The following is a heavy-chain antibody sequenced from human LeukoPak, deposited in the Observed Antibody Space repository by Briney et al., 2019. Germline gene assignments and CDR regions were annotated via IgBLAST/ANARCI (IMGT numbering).Heavy chain of an antibody. CDR2: INHSGST. CDR1: GGSFSGYY. Sequence: SETLSLTCAAYGGSFSGYYWSWIRQPPGKGLEWIGEINHSGSTNYNPSLKSRVTISVDTSKNQFSLKLSSVTAADTAVYYCARDLAAAGYFDYWGQGTLVTVSS. J-gene: IGHJ4*02. D-gene: IGHD6-13*01. V-gene: IGHV4-34*01. CDR3: ARDLAAAGYFDY.